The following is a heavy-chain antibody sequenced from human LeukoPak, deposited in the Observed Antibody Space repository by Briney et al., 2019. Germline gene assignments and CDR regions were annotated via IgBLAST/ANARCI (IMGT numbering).Heavy chain of an antibody. CDR2: IIPIFGTA. CDR1: GGTFSSYA. V-gene: IGHV1-69*13. D-gene: IGHD1-26*01. CDR3: AGELGPNWFDP. J-gene: IGHJ5*02. Sequence: GASVKVSCKASGGTFSSYATRWVRQAPGQQLEWMGGIIPIFGTANYAQKFQGRVTITADESTSTAYMELSSLRSEDTAVYYCAGELGPNWFDPWGQGTLVTVSS.